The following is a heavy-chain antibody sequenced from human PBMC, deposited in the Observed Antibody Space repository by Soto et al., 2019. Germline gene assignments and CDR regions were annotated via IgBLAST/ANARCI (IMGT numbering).Heavy chain of an antibody. V-gene: IGHV4-4*02. J-gene: IGHJ5*02. CDR1: GGSVSGDDW. CDR2: IYQSGTT. D-gene: IGHD2-15*01. Sequence: QVQLQESGPGLVKPSETLSLTCAVSGGSVSGDDWWSWVRQPPEKGLEWIGEIYQSGTTNYNPSLNRRVTISLDKSKNQLSLKLTCLTAADTAVYYCARGSGWRVDPWGQGTLVTVSS. CDR3: ARGSGWRVDP.